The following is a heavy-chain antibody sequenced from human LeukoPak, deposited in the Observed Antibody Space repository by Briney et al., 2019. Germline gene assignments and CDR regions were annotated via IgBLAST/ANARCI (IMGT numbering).Heavy chain of an antibody. D-gene: IGHD4-17*01. CDR1: GFTFSNAW. CDR2: IKSKTDGGTT. CDR3: TTDPIYGDGDFDY. Sequence: GGSLRLSCAASGFTFSNAWMSWVRQAPGKGLEWVGRIKSKTDGGTTDYAAPVKGRFTISRDDSKNTLYLQMNSLKTEDTAVYYCTTDPIYGDGDFDYWGQGTLVTVSS. V-gene: IGHV3-15*01. J-gene: IGHJ4*02.